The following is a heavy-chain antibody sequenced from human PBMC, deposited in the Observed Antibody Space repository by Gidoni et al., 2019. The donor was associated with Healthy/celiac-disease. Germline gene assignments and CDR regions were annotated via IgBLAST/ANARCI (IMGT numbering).Heavy chain of an antibody. D-gene: IGHD6-13*01. CDR3: ARDYDSSSPADAFDI. CDR2: ISSSSSYI. Sequence: EVQLVASGGGLVKPGGSLGLSCAASGFTFSSYSMNWVRQALGKVREWVSSISSSSSYIYYADSVKGRFTISRYNAKNSLYLQMNSLRSEDTALYYCARDYDSSSPADAFDIWGQGTMVTVSS. J-gene: IGHJ3*02. V-gene: IGHV3-21*01. CDR1: GFTFSSYS.